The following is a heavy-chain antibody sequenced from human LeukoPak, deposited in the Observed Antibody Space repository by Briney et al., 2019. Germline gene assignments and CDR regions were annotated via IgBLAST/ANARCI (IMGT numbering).Heavy chain of an antibody. Sequence: GRSLRLSCAASGFTFSSYGMHWVRQAPGKGLEWVAVIWYDGSNKYYADSVKGRFTISRYNSKNTLYLQMNSLRAEDTAVYYWAKALKFSGSYYPFDYWGQGTLVTVSS. D-gene: IGHD1-26*01. CDR1: GFTFSSYG. CDR3: AKALKFSGSYYPFDY. J-gene: IGHJ4*02. CDR2: IWYDGSNK. V-gene: IGHV3-33*06.